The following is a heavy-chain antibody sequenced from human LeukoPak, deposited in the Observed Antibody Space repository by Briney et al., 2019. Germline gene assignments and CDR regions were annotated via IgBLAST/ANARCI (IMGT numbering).Heavy chain of an antibody. CDR2: IYNSGNT. Sequence: PSETLSLTCTVSGGSINSYYWTWIRQPPGKGLEWIGNIYNSGNTNYNPSLKSRVTMSVDTSKNQFSLKLSSVTAADTAVYYCARDRRSYFDYWGQGTLVTVSS. CDR1: GGSINSYY. V-gene: IGHV4-59*12. CDR3: ARDRRSYFDY. D-gene: IGHD3-10*01. J-gene: IGHJ4*02.